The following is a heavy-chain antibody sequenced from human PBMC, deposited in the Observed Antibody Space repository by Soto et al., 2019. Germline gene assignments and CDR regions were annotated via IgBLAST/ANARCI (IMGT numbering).Heavy chain of an antibody. CDR2: IIPILGIA. Sequence: QFQLVQSGAEVRKPGSSVKFSCKASGGTFSSYTISWVRQAPGQGLEWMGRIIPILGIANFAQKFQGRVTNTAGKSTSPAYMELSRLRSEDTGVYYWSRQGVVGALWLWGQGTLVTVSS. D-gene: IGHD1-26*01. V-gene: IGHV1-69*02. CDR1: GGTFSSYT. CDR3: SRQGVVGALWL. J-gene: IGHJ4*02.